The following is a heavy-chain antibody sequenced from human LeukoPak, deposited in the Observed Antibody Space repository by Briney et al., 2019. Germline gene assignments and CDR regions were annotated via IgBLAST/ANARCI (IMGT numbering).Heavy chain of an antibody. CDR2: IIPVFGTA. J-gene: IGHJ4*02. Sequence: ASVKVSCKASGGTFSSYAISWVRQAPGQGLEWMGGIIPVFGTANYAQKFQGRVTITADESTSTAYMELSSLRSEDTAMYYCARTGLAVAGTFWVNLDYWGQGTLVTVSS. CDR1: GGTFSSYA. D-gene: IGHD6-19*01. CDR3: ARTGLAVAGTFWVNLDY. V-gene: IGHV1-69*13.